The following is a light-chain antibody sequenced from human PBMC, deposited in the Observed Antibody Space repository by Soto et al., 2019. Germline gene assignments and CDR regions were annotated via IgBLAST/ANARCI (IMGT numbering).Light chain of an antibody. Sequence: QSPRRHPGTVSWSPGHSITISCTGTSSDVGGYNYVSWYQQHPGKAPKLMIYEVSNRPSGVSNRFSGSKSGNTASLTISGLQAEGEADHYCSSYTSSSNQVFGTGTKVTVL. CDR2: EVS. J-gene: IGLJ1*01. V-gene: IGLV2-14*01. CDR3: SSYTSSSNQV. CDR1: SSDVGGYNY.